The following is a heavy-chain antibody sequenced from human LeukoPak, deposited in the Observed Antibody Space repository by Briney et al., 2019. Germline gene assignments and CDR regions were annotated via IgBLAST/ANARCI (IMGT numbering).Heavy chain of an antibody. D-gene: IGHD2-15*01. CDR3: ARGRGAAAPYYFDY. CDR1: GFTFSSYW. V-gene: IGHV3-33*08. J-gene: IGHJ4*02. Sequence: PGGSLRLSCEASGFTFSSYWMSWVRQAPGKGLEWVAVIWYDGSNKYYADSVKGRFTISRDNSKNTLYLQMNSLRAEDTAVYYCARGRGAAAPYYFDYWGQGTLVTVSS. CDR2: IWYDGSNK.